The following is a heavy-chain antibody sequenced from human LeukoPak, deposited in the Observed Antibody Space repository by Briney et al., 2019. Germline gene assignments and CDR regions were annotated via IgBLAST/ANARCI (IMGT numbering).Heavy chain of an antibody. D-gene: IGHD1-26*01. J-gene: IGHJ4*02. Sequence: GGSLRLSCAASGFSFSIHDMTWVRQAPGKGLEWVSTISNSDNSTYYADSVKGRFTFSRDNSKNTLYLQMNSLRAEDTAIYYCAKDGGVVGAAVWGQGTLVTVSS. CDR1: GFSFSIHD. CDR2: ISNSDNST. V-gene: IGHV3-23*01. CDR3: AKDGGVVGAAV.